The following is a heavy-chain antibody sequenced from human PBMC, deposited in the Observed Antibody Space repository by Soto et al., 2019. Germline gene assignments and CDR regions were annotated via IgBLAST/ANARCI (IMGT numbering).Heavy chain of an antibody. CDR3: ARVDRRAYYYYGMDV. CDR2: ISSSSSYI. Sequence: GGSLRLAXAASGFRFSSYSMNWVRQAPGKGLEWVSSISSSSSYIYYADSVKGRFTISRDNAKNSLYLQMNSLRAEDTAVYYCARVDRRAYYYYGMDVWGQGTTVTVS. D-gene: IGHD2-2*03. CDR1: GFRFSSYS. V-gene: IGHV3-21*01. J-gene: IGHJ6*02.